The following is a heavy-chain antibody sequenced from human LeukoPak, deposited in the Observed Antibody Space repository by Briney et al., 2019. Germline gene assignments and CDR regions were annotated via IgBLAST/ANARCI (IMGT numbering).Heavy chain of an antibody. CDR3: AKWRRGHYYGSGTELDY. J-gene: IGHJ4*02. D-gene: IGHD3-10*01. CDR2: ISYDGSNI. Sequence: PGGSLRLSCAASGFTFSSSGMHWVRQAPDKGRDWVAGISYDGSNIYYTDSVKGRFIISTDNSKKTLYLQMNSLRTEDTAVYYCAKWRRGHYYGSGTELDYWGQGTLVTVSS. CDR1: GFTFSSSG. V-gene: IGHV3-30*18.